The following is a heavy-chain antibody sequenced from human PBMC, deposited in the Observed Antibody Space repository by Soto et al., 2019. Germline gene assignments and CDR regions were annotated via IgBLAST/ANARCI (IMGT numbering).Heavy chain of an antibody. CDR3: ASRNCSGGSCYPYYFDY. CDR2: IYPGDSDT. J-gene: IGHJ4*02. CDR1: GYSFTSYW. V-gene: IGHV5-51*01. Sequence: GGSLKISCKGSGYSFTSYWIGWVRQMPGKGLEWMGIIYPGDSDTRYSPSFQGQVTISADKSISTAYLQWSSLKASDTAMYYCASRNCSGGSCYPYYFDYWGQGTLVTVSS. D-gene: IGHD2-15*01.